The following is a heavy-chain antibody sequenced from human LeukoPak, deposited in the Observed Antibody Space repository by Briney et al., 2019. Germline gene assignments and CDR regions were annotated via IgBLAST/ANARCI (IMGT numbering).Heavy chain of an antibody. Sequence: GGSLRLSCTASGFTFGDYAMSWDRQAPGQGLEWVGFIRSKVYGGTTEYAASVKGRFTISRDDSKSLAYLQMNSLKSEDTAVYYCSMLVPYFDYWGQGTLVTVSS. CDR3: SMLVPYFDY. CDR2: IRSKVYGGTT. CDR1: GFTFGDYA. V-gene: IGHV3-49*04. D-gene: IGHD6-13*01. J-gene: IGHJ4*02.